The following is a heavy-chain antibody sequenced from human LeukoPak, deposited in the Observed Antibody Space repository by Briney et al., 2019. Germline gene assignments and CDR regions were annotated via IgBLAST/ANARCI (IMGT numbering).Heavy chain of an antibody. V-gene: IGHV4-59*01. D-gene: IGHD2-21*02. CDR3: ASLYGGDLWYYFDY. J-gene: IGHJ4*02. CDR1: GGLISTYY. Sequence: PSETLSLTCTVPGGLISTYYWSWIRQPPGKGLEWIAYIHSGGSTNYNPSLKSRVTISSDTSKNQFSLKLSYVTAADTAVYYCASLYGGDLWYYFDYWGQGTLVTVSS. CDR2: IHSGGST.